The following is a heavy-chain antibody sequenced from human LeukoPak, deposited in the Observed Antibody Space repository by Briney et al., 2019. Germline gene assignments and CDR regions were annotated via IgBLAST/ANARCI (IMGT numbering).Heavy chain of an antibody. Sequence: PSETLSLTCIVSGGSISSYYWSWIRQPPGKGLEWIGYIYYSGSTNYNPSLKSRVTISVDTSKNQFSLKLSSVTAADTAVYYCARELIESEFDPWGQGTLVTVSS. CDR1: GGSISSYY. CDR2: IYYSGST. J-gene: IGHJ5*02. CDR3: ARELIESEFDP. D-gene: IGHD3-22*01. V-gene: IGHV4-59*01.